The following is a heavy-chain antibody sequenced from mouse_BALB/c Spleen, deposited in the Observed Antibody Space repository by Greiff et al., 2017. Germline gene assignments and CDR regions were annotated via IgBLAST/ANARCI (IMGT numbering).Heavy chain of an antibody. CDR3: ARVPYYGNYWYFDV. CDR1: GYSITSGYY. D-gene: IGHD2-10*01. CDR2: ISYDGSN. V-gene: IGHV3-6*02. J-gene: IGHJ1*01. Sequence: EVKLQESGPGLVKPSQSLSLTCSVTGYSITSGYYWNWIRQFPGNKLEWMGYISYDGSNNYNPSLKNRISITRDTSKNQFFLKLNSVTTEDTATYYCARVPYYGNYWYFDVWGAGTTVTVSS.